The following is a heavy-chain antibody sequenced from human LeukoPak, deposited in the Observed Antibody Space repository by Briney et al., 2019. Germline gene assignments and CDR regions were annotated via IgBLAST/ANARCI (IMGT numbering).Heavy chain of an antibody. CDR2: INAGNGNT. CDR3: AREDSGQGYFIGY. Sequence: ASVKVSCKASGYTFTSYAMHWVRQAPGQRLEWMGWINAGNGNTKYSQKFQGRVTITRDTSASTAYMELSSLRSEDTAVYYCAREDSGQGYFIGYWGQGTLVTVSS. D-gene: IGHD2-15*01. V-gene: IGHV1-3*01. CDR1: GYTFTSYA. J-gene: IGHJ4*02.